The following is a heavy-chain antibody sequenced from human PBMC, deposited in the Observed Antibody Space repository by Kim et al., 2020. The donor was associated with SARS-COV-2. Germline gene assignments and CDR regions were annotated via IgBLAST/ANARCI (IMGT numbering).Heavy chain of an antibody. CDR1: GGSFSGYY. D-gene: IGHD2-2*02. Sequence: SETLSLTCAVYGGSFSGYYWSWIRQPPGKGLEWIGEINHSGSTNYNPSLKSRVTISVDTSKNQFSLKLSSVTAADTAVYYCAREPGVVNCSSTSCYRMMNYGMDVWGPGTTVTVSS. J-gene: IGHJ6*02. CDR2: INHSGST. CDR3: AREPGVVNCSSTSCYRMMNYGMDV. V-gene: IGHV4-34*01.